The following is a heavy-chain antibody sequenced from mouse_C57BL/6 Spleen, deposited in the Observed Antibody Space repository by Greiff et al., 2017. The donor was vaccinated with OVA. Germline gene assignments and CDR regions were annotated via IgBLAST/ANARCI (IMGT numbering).Heavy chain of an antibody. CDR3: ERIATVVAPGFYYAMDY. V-gene: IGHV1-58*01. Sequence: VQLQQSGAELVRPGSSVKMSCKTSGYTFTSYGINWVKQRPGQGLEWIGYIYLGNGYTEYNEKFKGKATLTSDTSSSTAYMQLSSLTSEDSAIYFCERIATVVAPGFYYAMDYWGQGTSVTVSS. D-gene: IGHD1-1*01. CDR1: GYTFTSYG. J-gene: IGHJ4*01. CDR2: IYLGNGYT.